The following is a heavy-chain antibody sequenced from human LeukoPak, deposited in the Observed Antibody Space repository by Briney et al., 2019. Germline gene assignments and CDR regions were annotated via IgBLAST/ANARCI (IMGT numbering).Heavy chain of an antibody. CDR3: AREGPVTFDY. J-gene: IGHJ4*02. CDR1: GGSISSGNYY. V-gene: IGHV4-61*02. D-gene: IGHD4-23*01. Sequence: PSETLSLTCTVSGGSISSGNYYWSWIRQPAGKGLEWIGRSSTGGSTNYNPSLKSRVTISVDTSKNQFSLKLSSVTAADTAMYYCAREGPVTFDYWGQGTLVTVSS. CDR2: SSTGGST.